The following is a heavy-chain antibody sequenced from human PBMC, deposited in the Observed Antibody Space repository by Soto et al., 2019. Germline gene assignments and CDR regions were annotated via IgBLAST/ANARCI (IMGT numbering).Heavy chain of an antibody. CDR2: ISSSSSYI. Sequence: GGSLRLSCAASGFTFSSYSMNWVRQAPGKGLEWVSSISSSSSYIYYADSVKGRFTISRDNAKNSLYLQMNSLRAEDTAVYYCARDRQNYYDSSGYYYVSFDYWGQGTLVTVSS. J-gene: IGHJ4*02. CDR1: GFTFSSYS. D-gene: IGHD3-22*01. CDR3: ARDRQNYYDSSGYYYVSFDY. V-gene: IGHV3-21*01.